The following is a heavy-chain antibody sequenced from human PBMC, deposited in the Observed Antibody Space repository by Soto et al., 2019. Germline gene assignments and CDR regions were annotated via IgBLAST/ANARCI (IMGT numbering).Heavy chain of an antibody. J-gene: IGHJ6*02. CDR3: AVNYDFVPRHVGYYYGRDV. CDR1: GYTFTSYA. V-gene: IGHV1-3*01. D-gene: IGHD3-3*01. Sequence: QVPLVQSGAEVKKPGASVKVSCKASGYTFTSYAMHWVRQAPGQRLEWMGWINAGNGNTKYSQKFQGRVTITRDTSESTAYMELSSLRTDDTAVYYCAVNYDFVPRHVGYYYGRDVWGQGTTVTVSS. CDR2: INAGNGNT.